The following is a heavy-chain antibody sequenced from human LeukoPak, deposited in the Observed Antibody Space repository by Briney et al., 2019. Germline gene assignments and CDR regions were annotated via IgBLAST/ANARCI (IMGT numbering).Heavy chain of an antibody. CDR3: ARGSGSSSSQPYGAFDI. J-gene: IGHJ3*02. V-gene: IGHV3-48*04. Sequence: GRSLRLSCAASGFTFSSYSMNWVRQAPGKGLEWVSYISSSSSTIYYADSVKGRFTISRDNAKNSLYLQMNSLRAEDTAVYYCARGSGSSSSQPYGAFDIWGQGTMVTVSS. D-gene: IGHD6-13*01. CDR2: ISSSSSTI. CDR1: GFTFSSYS.